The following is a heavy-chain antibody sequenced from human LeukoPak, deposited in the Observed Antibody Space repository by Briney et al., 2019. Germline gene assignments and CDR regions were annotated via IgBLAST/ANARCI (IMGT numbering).Heavy chain of an antibody. V-gene: IGHV4-34*01. D-gene: IGHD3-3*01. J-gene: IGHJ5*02. CDR1: GGSFSGYY. Sequence: SETLSLTCAVYGGSFSGYYWSWIRQPPGKGLEWIGEINHSGSTNYNPSLKSRVTMSVDTSKNQFSLKLSSVTAADTAVYYCARGLTYDFWSGYYGGGYNYNWFDPWGQGTLVTVSS. CDR3: ARGLTYDFWSGYYGGGYNYNWFDP. CDR2: INHSGST.